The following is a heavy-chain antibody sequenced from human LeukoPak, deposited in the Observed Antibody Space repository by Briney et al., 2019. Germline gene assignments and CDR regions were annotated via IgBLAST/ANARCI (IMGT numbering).Heavy chain of an antibody. J-gene: IGHJ4*02. CDR3: ASESPYIVHY. D-gene: IGHD2-15*01. Sequence: ATVKVSCKASGYTFTGYYMHWVRQAPGQGLEWMAWINPNSRGTIYAQKYQGRVTMTRDTSISTAYKELSRLRSDDTAVYYGASESPYIVHYWGQGTLVTVSS. CDR1: GYTFTGYY. V-gene: IGHV1-2*02. CDR2: INPNSRGT.